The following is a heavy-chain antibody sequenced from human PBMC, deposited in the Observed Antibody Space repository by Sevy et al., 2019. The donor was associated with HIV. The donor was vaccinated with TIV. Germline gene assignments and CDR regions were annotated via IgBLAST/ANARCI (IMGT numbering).Heavy chain of an antibody. CDR1: GGSISSYY. J-gene: IGHJ6*03. V-gene: IGHV4-59*01. Sequence: SETLSLTCTVSGGSISSYYWSWIRQPPGKGLEWIGYIYYSGSTNYNPSLKSRVTISVDTSKNQFSLKLSSVTAADTAVYYCARGGSGSLPYYYYYMDVWGKGTTVTVSS. CDR3: ARGGSGSLPYYYYYMDV. D-gene: IGHD3-10*01. CDR2: IYYSGST.